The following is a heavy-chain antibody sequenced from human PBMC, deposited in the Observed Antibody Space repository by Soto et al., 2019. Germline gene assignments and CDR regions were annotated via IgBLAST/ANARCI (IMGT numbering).Heavy chain of an antibody. Sequence: SETLSLTCTVSGGSVNSDSHYWSWIRQPPGKGLEWIGHMFYSGSTNYNPSLKSRVTISGDTSKNQFSLKLGSVTAADTAVYYCARLVRSLHFDYWGQGTPVTVS. D-gene: IGHD2-8*02. CDR1: GGSVNSDSHY. CDR3: ARLVRSLHFDY. CDR2: MFYSGST. V-gene: IGHV4-61*01. J-gene: IGHJ4*02.